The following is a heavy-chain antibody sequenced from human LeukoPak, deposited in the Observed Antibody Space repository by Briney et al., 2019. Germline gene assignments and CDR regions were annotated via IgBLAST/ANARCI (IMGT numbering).Heavy chain of an antibody. CDR3: AKDTGSSYGYGTYFQH. CDR2: ISGSGGST. D-gene: IGHD5-18*01. CDR1: AFTFSSYA. Sequence: GGSLRLSCAASAFTFSSYAMSWGRQAPGKGLEWVSAISGSGGSTYYADSVKGRFTISRDNSKNALYLQMNSLRAEDTAVYYCAKDTGSSYGYGTYFQHWGQGTLVTVSS. J-gene: IGHJ1*01. V-gene: IGHV3-23*01.